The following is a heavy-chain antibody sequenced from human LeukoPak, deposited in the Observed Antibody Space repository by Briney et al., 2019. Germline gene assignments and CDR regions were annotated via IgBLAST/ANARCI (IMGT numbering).Heavy chain of an antibody. CDR1: GFTFSSYS. J-gene: IGHJ5*02. CDR3: ARDPDSSSPNWFDP. CDR2: ISSSSSYI. V-gene: IGHV3-21*01. Sequence: GGSLRLSCGASGFTFSSYSMNWVRQAPGKGLEWVSSISSSSSYIYYADSVKGRFTISRDNAKNSLYLQMNSLRAEDTAVYYCARDPDSSSPNWFDPWGQGTLVTVSS. D-gene: IGHD6-13*01.